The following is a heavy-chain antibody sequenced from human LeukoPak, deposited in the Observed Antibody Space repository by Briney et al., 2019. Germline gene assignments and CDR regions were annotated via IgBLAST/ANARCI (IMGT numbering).Heavy chain of an antibody. CDR3: AGINDYGDY. Sequence: SETLSLTCAVYGGSFSGYYWSWIRQPPGKGLEWIGEINHSGSTNYNPSLKSRVTISVDTSKNQFSLKLSSVTAADTAVYYCAGINDYGDYWGQGTLVTVSS. D-gene: IGHD2-15*01. V-gene: IGHV4-34*01. CDR1: GGSFSGYY. J-gene: IGHJ4*02. CDR2: INHSGST.